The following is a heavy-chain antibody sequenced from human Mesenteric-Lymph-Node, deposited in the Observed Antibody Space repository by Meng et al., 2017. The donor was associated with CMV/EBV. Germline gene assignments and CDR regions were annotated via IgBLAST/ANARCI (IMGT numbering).Heavy chain of an antibody. D-gene: IGHD3-10*01. CDR3: ARRNMVRGVVNWYFDL. CDR1: GSSSIGDT. CDR2: INHSGST. J-gene: IGHJ2*01. Sequence: GSSSIGDTWNWIRQPPGQGLEWIGEINHSGSTNYNPSLKSRATISVDTSKNQFSLKLSSVTAADTAVYYCARRNMVRGVVNWYFDLWGRGILVTVSS. V-gene: IGHV4-34*01.